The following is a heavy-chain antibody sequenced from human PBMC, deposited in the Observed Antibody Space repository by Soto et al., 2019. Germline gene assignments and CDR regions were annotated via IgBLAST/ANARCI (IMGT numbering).Heavy chain of an antibody. D-gene: IGHD2-2*01. V-gene: IGHV3-11*05. CDR3: ARDRTRKPEFYFDY. J-gene: IGHJ4*02. CDR2: ISSSSSYT. CDR1: GFTFSDYY. Sequence: QVQLVESGGGLVKPGGSLRLSCAASGFTFSDYYMSWIRQAPGKGLEWVSYISSSSSYTNYADSVKGRFTISRDNAKNSLYLQMNSLIAEDTAVYYCARDRTRKPEFYFDYWGQGTLVTVSS.